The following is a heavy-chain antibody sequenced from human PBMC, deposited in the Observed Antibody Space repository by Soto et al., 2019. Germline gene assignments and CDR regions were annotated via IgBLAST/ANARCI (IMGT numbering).Heavy chain of an antibody. CDR2: IYSGGST. Sequence: PGGSLRLSCAASGFTVSSNYMSWVRQAPGKGLEWVSVIYSGGSTYYADSVKGRFTISRDNSKNTLYLQMNSLRAEDTAVYYCAAGEVVPPANVWDYWGQGTLVTVSS. V-gene: IGHV3-66*01. CDR3: AAGEVVPPANVWDY. D-gene: IGHD2-2*01. J-gene: IGHJ4*02. CDR1: GFTVSSNY.